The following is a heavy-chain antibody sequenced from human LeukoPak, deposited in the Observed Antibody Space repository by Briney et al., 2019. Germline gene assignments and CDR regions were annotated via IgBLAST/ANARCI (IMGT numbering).Heavy chain of an antibody. J-gene: IGHJ4*02. Sequence: SETLSLTCTVSGGSISSGDYYWSWIRQPPGKGLEWIGYIYYSGSTYYNPSLKGRVTISVDTSKNQFSLKLSSVTAADTAVYYCARRVYSSSWLYYFDYWGQGTLVTVSS. CDR2: IYYSGST. CDR3: ARRVYSSSWLYYFDY. CDR1: GGSISSGDYY. V-gene: IGHV4-30-4*08. D-gene: IGHD6-13*01.